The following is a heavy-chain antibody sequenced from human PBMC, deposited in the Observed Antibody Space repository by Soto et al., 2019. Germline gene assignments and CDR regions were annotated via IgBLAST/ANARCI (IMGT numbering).Heavy chain of an antibody. CDR2: IYYSGNT. CDR1: GGSLNNGAYY. J-gene: IGHJ4*02. V-gene: IGHV4-31*03. D-gene: IGHD3-16*02. Sequence: QVQLQESGPGLVKPSQTLSLSCTVSGGSLNNGAYYWSWIRQHPGKGLEWIGYIYYSGNTDYNPSLNSRVTISVDTFKNQFSLKLTSVTAADTAVYYCARDIAGRGYFDYWGQGALVTVSS. CDR3: ARDIAGRGYFDY.